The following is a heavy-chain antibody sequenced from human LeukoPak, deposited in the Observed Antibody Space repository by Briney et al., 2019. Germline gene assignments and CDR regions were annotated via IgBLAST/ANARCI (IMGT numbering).Heavy chain of an antibody. CDR2: IYYSGNT. CDR3: ARHRVVGTFLIDY. Sequence: SETLSLTCTVSGGSISSYYLSWIRQPPGKGLEWIGYIYYSGNTNYNPSLKSRVTISVDTSKNQFSLKLSSVTAADTAVYYCARHRVVGTFLIDYWGQGTLVTVSS. D-gene: IGHD6-19*01. CDR1: GGSISSYY. J-gene: IGHJ4*02. V-gene: IGHV4-59*08.